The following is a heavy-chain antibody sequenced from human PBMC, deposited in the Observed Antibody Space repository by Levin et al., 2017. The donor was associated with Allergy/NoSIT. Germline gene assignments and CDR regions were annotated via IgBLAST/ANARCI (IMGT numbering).Heavy chain of an antibody. D-gene: IGHD6-13*01. CDR2: IYYSGST. V-gene: IGHV4-59*01. Sequence: KPSETLSLTCTVSGGSITNYYWSWIRQPPGKGLEWIGYIYYSGSTSYNPSLKSRVTISVDTSKNQFSLKLSSVTAADSAVYYCARDRTIAAAGGGHYYYGMDVWGQGTTVTVSS. J-gene: IGHJ6*02. CDR3: ARDRTIAAAGGGHYYYGMDV. CDR1: GGSITNYY.